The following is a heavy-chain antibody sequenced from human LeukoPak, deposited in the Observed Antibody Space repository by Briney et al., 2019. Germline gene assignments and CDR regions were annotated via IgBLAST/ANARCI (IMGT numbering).Heavy chain of an antibody. D-gene: IGHD6-13*01. CDR2: IRYDGSNK. CDR1: GFSFSSYG. CDR3: ARVYSSSWPHYYYYYMDV. V-gene: IGHV3-30*02. Sequence: GGSLRLSCAASGFSFSSYGMHWVRQAPGKGLEWVAFIRYDGSNKYYADSVKGRFTISRDSSKNTLYLQMNSLRAEDTAVYYCARVYSSSWPHYYYYYMDVWGKGTTVTVSS. J-gene: IGHJ6*03.